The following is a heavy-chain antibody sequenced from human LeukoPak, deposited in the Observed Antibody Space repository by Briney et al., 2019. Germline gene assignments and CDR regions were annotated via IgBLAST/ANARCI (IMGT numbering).Heavy chain of an antibody. CDR2: INHSGST. J-gene: IGHJ4*02. V-gene: IGHV4-34*01. D-gene: IGHD3-22*01. CDR1: GGSFSGYY. Sequence: SETLSLTCAVYGGSFSGYYWSWIRQPPGKGLEWIGEINHSGSTNYNPSHKSRVTISVDTSKNQFSLKLSSVTAADTAVYYCARGLGDSSGYYPFDYWGQGTLVTVSS. CDR3: ARGLGDSSGYYPFDY.